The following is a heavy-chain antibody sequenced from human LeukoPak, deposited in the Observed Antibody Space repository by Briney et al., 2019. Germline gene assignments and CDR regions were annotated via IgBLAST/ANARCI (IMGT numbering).Heavy chain of an antibody. D-gene: IGHD7-27*01. CDR2: ISYDGSNK. CDR3: AKDLRDNWGFDY. J-gene: IGHJ4*02. Sequence: PGGSLRLSCAASGFTFSSYAMHWVRQAPGKGLEWVAVISYDGSNKYYADSVKGRFTISRDNSKNTLYLQMNSLRAEDTAVYYCAKDLRDNWGFDYWGQGTLVTVSS. V-gene: IGHV3-30*04. CDR1: GFTFSSYA.